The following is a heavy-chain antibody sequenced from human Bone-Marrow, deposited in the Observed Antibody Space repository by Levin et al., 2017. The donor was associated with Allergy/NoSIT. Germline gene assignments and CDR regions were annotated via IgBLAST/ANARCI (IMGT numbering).Heavy chain of an antibody. D-gene: IGHD2-21*01. J-gene: IGHJ3*01. CDR1: GGSISSGGYY. CDR3: VRVRRRKDAFDL. Sequence: SETLSLTCSVSGGSISSGGYYWGWVRQPPGTSLEWITYIYHTGSPYDNPSLKSRVIISVDTSKHQFSLNLTSVTAADTAAYFCVRVRRRKDAFDLWGQGTMVTVSS. V-gene: IGHV4-30-4*01. CDR2: IYHTGSP.